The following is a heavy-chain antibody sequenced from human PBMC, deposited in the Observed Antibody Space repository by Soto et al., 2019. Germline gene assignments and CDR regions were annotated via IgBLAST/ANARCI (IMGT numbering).Heavy chain of an antibody. D-gene: IGHD3-3*01. CDR3: ARDLSTYSAHWSGPKYYCGMDV. J-gene: IGHJ6*02. CDR2: ISYDGSEK. Sequence: QVQVVESGGGVVQPGRSLRLSCAASGFTFSIYSIHWVRQAPGKGLEWVAVISYDGSEKYYADSVKGRFTISGDNSRNTLNLQMNSLRDDDTAVYYCARDLSTYSAHWSGPKYYCGMDVWGQGTTVTVSS. V-gene: IGHV3-30*04. CDR1: GFTFSIYS.